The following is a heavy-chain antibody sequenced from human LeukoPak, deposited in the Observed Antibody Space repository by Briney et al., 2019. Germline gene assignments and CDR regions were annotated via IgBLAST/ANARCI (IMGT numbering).Heavy chain of an antibody. V-gene: IGHV4-59*12. CDR3: ARGRITGGRGTWFDP. Sequence: SETLSLTCTVSGGSISSYYWSWIRQPPGKGLEWIGYIYYSGSTNYNPSLKSRVTISVDTSKNQFSLKLSSVTAADTAVYYCARGRITGGRGTWFDPWGQGTLVTVSS. D-gene: IGHD3-10*01. CDR2: IYYSGST. J-gene: IGHJ5*02. CDR1: GGSISSYY.